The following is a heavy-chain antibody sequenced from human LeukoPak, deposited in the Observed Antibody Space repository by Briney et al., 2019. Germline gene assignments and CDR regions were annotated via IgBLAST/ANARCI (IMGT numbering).Heavy chain of an antibody. Sequence: GGSLRLSCAASEFTFNSYGMHWVRQAPGKGLEWVAVISYDGRNEYYADSVKGRFTISRDNSKKTLDLQMNSLRAEDTVVYYCAKDLIVATIGDAFDLWGQGTMVTVSS. CDR1: EFTFNSYG. V-gene: IGHV3-30*18. CDR3: AKDLIVATIGDAFDL. D-gene: IGHD5-12*01. CDR2: ISYDGRNE. J-gene: IGHJ3*01.